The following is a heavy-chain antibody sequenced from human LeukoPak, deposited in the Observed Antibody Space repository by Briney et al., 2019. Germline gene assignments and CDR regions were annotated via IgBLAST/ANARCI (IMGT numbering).Heavy chain of an antibody. J-gene: IGHJ4*02. V-gene: IGHV6-1*01. Sequence: SQTLSLTCAISGGSVSSNSAAWNWIRQSPSRGLEWLGRTYYRSRWYNNYAVSVESRITINPDTSKNQFSLQLNFVTPEDTAVYYCAREDEVGSTWCHLDYWGQGTLVTVSS. CDR1: GGSVSSNSAA. CDR3: AREDEVGSTWCHLDY. CDR2: TYYRSRWYN. D-gene: IGHD6-13*01.